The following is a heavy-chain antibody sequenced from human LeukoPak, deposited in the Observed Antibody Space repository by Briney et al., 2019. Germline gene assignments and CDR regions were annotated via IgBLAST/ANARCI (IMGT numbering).Heavy chain of an antibody. Sequence: GGSLRLSCAASGFTFSNYWMHWVRQTPGKGLVWVANIETDGTTIHYADSVKGRFTISRDNAENTVYLQMNSLRAEDTGVYHCAREYNGGLDYWGQGTLVTASS. CDR1: GFTFSNYW. D-gene: IGHD5-12*01. CDR3: AREYNGGLDY. J-gene: IGHJ4*02. V-gene: IGHV3-74*01. CDR2: IETDGTTI.